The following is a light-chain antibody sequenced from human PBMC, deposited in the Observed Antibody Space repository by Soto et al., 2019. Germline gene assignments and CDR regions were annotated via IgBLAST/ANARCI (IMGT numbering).Light chain of an antibody. CDR1: SSDVGGYNC. V-gene: IGLV2-11*01. CDR2: DVS. CDR3: CSYAGSPYV. J-gene: IGLJ1*01. Sequence: QSALTQPRSVSGSPGQSVTISCTGTSSDVGGYNCVSWYQLHPGKAPKLMIYDVSERPSGVPDRFSGSKSDNTASLTISGLQAEDEADYYCCSYAGSPYVFGTGTKLTVL.